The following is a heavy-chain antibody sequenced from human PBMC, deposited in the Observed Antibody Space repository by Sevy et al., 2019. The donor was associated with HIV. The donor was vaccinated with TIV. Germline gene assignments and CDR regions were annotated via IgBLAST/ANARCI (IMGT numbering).Heavy chain of an antibody. CDR1: GFTFSSYS. Sequence: GGSLRLSCAASGFTFSSYSMNWVRQAPGKGLECVSFISSSSSTIYYADSVKGRFTISRDNAKNSLYLQMNSLRDEDTAVNYCATEKATVTTNSFDYWGQGPLVTVSS. V-gene: IGHV3-48*02. CDR2: ISSSSSTI. CDR3: ATEKATVTTNSFDY. J-gene: IGHJ4*02. D-gene: IGHD4-17*01.